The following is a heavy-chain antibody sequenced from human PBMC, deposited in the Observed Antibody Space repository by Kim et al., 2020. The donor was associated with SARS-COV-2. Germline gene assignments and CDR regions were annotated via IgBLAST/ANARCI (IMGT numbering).Heavy chain of an antibody. CDR3: ARDGVTMVRGVIHRYYGMDV. D-gene: IGHD3-10*01. V-gene: IGHV3-30-3*01. J-gene: IGHJ6*02. Sequence: GGSLRLSCAASGFTFSSYAMHWVRQAPGKGLEWVAVISYDGSNKYYADSVKGRFTISRDNSKNTLYLQMNSLRAEDTAVYYCARDGVTMVRGVIHRYYGMDVWGQGTTVTVSS. CDR1: GFTFSSYA. CDR2: ISYDGSNK.